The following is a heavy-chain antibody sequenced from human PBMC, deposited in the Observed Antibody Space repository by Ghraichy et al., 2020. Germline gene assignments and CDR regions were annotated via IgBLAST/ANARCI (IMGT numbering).Heavy chain of an antibody. J-gene: IGHJ6*02. V-gene: IGHV4-59*01. CDR1: GGSISSYY. D-gene: IGHD4-17*01. CDR3: ARWRSTVTTNYYYGMDV. Sequence: SETLSLTCTVSGGSISSYYWSWIRQPPGKGLEWIGYIYYSGSTNYNPSLKSRVAISVDTSKNQFSLKLSSVTAADTAVYYCARWRSTVTTNYYYGMDVWGQGTTVTVSS. CDR2: IYYSGST.